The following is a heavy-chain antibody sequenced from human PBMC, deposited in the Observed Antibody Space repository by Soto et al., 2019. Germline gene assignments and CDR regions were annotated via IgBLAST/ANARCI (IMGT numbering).Heavy chain of an antibody. V-gene: IGHV3-74*01. CDR1: GFTFTYW. CDR2: INGDGSIT. CDR3: ARARSYRFDY. Sequence: EVQLVESGGGLVQPGGSLRLSCAASGFTFTYWMHWVRKAPGKGLVWVSRINGDGSITNYADSVKGRFTIARDNAKNTLYLQMDSLRAEDTAVYYCARARSYRFDYWGQGTLVTVSS. J-gene: IGHJ4*02.